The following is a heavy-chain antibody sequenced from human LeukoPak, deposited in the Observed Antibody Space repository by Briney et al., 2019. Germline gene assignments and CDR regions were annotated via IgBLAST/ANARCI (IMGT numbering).Heavy chain of an antibody. J-gene: IGHJ4*02. V-gene: IGHV4-30-2*01. CDR2: IYHSGST. CDR1: GGSISSGGYY. D-gene: IGHD1-26*01. CDR3: ARLEGAALFDY. Sequence: SQTLSLTCTVSGGSISSGGYYWSWIRQPPGKGLEWIGYIYHSGSTYYNPSLKSRVTISVDRSKNQFSLKLSSVTAADTAVYYCARLEGAALFDYWGREPWSPSPQ.